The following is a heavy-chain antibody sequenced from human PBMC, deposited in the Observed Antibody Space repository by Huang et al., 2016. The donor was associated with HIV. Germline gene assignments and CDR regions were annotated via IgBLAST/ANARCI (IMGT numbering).Heavy chain of an antibody. Sequence: VQLVQSGAEVKKPGASLKVSCAASGYAFVNYGIHWVRQAPGQGLEWMAWIKGDSCEAHSAHNLQDRVTMTRDTATGTDYMELRSLRSDDTAVYYCARAGFDFVSGTYRHYYFDLWGQGTPVTVSS. CDR2: IKGDSCEA. CDR1: GYAFVNYG. D-gene: IGHD3-16*02. CDR3: ARAGFDFVSGTYRHYYFDL. J-gene: IGHJ4*02. V-gene: IGHV1-18*04.